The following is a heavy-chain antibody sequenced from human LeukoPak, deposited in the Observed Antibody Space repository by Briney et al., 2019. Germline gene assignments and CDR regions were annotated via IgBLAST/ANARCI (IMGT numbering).Heavy chain of an antibody. CDR3: ARDGGREALAGTAIDY. J-gene: IGHJ4*02. D-gene: IGHD6-19*01. CDR2: IDSTGGT. V-gene: IGHV4-4*07. Sequence: PSQTLSLTCTVSGRSFSSSCWSWIPQSAGKPLQWLGRIDSTGGTTNNPSLKSRVTMSMEASKNHFSLKLSSATAEDTAVYYCARDGGREALAGTAIDYWGQGTLVTVSS. CDR1: GRSFSSSC.